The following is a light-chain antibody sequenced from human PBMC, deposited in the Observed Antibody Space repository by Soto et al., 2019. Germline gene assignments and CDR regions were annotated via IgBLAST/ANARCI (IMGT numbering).Light chain of an antibody. CDR2: AAS. CDR1: QSITNS. CDR3: QQGHSMPLT. V-gene: IGKV1-39*01. Sequence: DIQMTQSPSSLSASVGDRVTITCRASQSITNSLNWYQHKPGKAPTLVVYAASSLQSGVPSRFSGCCSGTDFTLTISSLQPEVFATYFCQQGHSMPLTFGPGTKVDIK. J-gene: IGKJ3*01.